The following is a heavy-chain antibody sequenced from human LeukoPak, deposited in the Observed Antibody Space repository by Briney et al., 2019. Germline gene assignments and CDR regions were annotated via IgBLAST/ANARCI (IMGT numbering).Heavy chain of an antibody. CDR2: INAKSGGT. Sequence: ASVKVSCKASGYTFTGYYMHWVRQAPGQGLEWMGWINAKSGGTNYAQKFQGRFTMTRDTSISTAYMELSRLRSDDTAVYYCARAHLIAAAGYNWFDPWGQGTLVTASS. V-gene: IGHV1-2*02. CDR3: ARAHLIAAAGYNWFDP. CDR1: GYTFTGYY. J-gene: IGHJ5*02. D-gene: IGHD6-13*01.